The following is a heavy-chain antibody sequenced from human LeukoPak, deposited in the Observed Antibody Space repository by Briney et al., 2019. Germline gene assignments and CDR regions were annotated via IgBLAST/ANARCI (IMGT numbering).Heavy chain of an antibody. CDR1: GFTFSSYS. CDR3: AKAGYSGGWYSPWQNWFDP. V-gene: IGHV3-30*18. Sequence: PGGSLRLSCAASGFTFSSYSMNWVRQAPGKGLEWVAVISYDGSNKYYADSVKGRFTISRDNSKNTLYLQMNSLRAEDTAVYYCAKAGYSGGWYSPWQNWFDPWGQGTLVAVSS. CDR2: ISYDGSNK. J-gene: IGHJ5*02. D-gene: IGHD6-19*01.